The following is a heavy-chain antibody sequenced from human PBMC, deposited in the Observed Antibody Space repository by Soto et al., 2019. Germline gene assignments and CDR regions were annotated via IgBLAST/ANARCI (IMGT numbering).Heavy chain of an antibody. CDR1: GVSMSGGDYF. Sequence: PSETLSLTCSVTGVSMSGGDYFWCWIRQPPDRALEWIDSLHSTARTIDNPSLRGRVTLSVATPMTHFSLPLTFVTAADTALYFCARHSQGRAYYGYSNCFDPWGQGTLVTVS. CDR2: LHSTART. V-gene: IGHV4-39*01. D-gene: IGHD2-15*01. CDR3: ARHSQGRAYYGYSNCFDP. J-gene: IGHJ5*02.